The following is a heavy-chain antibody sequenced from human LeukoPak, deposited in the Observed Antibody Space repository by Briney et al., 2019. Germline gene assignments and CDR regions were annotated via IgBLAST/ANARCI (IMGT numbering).Heavy chain of an antibody. Sequence: ASVKVSCKASGGTFSSYAISWVRQAPGQGLEWMGRIIPIFGIANYAQKFQGRVTITADKSTSTAYMELSSLRSEDTAVYYCARELSSGSYTRSYYFVYWGQGTLVTVSS. D-gene: IGHD1-26*01. CDR2: IIPIFGIA. V-gene: IGHV1-69*04. J-gene: IGHJ4*02. CDR3: ARELSSGSYTRSYYFVY. CDR1: GGTFSSYA.